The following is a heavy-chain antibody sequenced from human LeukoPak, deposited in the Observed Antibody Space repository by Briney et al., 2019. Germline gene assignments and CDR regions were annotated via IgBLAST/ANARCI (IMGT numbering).Heavy chain of an antibody. CDR1: GFTFSSYA. CDR2: ISYDGSNK. V-gene: IGHV3-30-3*01. J-gene: IGHJ4*02. D-gene: IGHD3-3*01. CDR3: SRTLTPYDFWSPFDY. Sequence: GGSLRLSCAASGFTFSSYAMHWVRQAPGKGLEWVAVISYDGSNKYYADSVKGRFTISRDNSKNTLYLQMNSLRAEDTAVYYFSRTLTPYDFWSPFDYWGQGTLVTVSS.